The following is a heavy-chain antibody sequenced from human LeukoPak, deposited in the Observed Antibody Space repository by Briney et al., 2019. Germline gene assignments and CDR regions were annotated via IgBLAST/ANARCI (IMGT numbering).Heavy chain of an antibody. Sequence: GGSLRLSCAASGFIFSRYGMHWVRQAPGKGLEWVAVIWYDGSIKCYADSVKGRFTISKDNSKNTLYLQMNSLRAEDTAVYYCAKADEMNMDYWGQGTLVTVSS. J-gene: IGHJ4*02. CDR1: GFIFSRYG. V-gene: IGHV3-33*06. CDR2: IWYDGSIK. D-gene: IGHD2/OR15-2a*01. CDR3: AKADEMNMDY.